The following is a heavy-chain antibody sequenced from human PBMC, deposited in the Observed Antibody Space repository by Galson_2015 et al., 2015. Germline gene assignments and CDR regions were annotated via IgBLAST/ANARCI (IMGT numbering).Heavy chain of an antibody. D-gene: IGHD2-2*01. CDR3: AREGVYCSSTSCPLGFDI. Sequence: LSLTCTVSGGSISSYYWRWIRQPPGKGLEWIGYIYYSGSTNYNPSLKSRVTISVDTSKNQFSLKLSSVTAADTAVYYCAREGVYCSSTSCPLGFDIWGQGTMVTVSS. V-gene: IGHV4-59*01. J-gene: IGHJ3*02. CDR1: GGSISSYY. CDR2: IYYSGST.